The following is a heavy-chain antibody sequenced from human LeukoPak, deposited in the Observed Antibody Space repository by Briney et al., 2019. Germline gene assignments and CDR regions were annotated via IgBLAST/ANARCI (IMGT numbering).Heavy chain of an antibody. CDR2: IYSGGST. V-gene: IGHV3-66*02. CDR1: GFTVSSNF. J-gene: IGHJ4*02. CDR3: AREGYSSSSRTGIDY. D-gene: IGHD5-18*01. Sequence: GGSLRLSCAASGFTVSSNFMNWVRQAPGRGLEWVSVIYSGGSTSYADSVKGRFTISRDNSKNTLFLQMNSLRIDDTAVYYCAREGYSSSSRTGIDYWGQGTLVTVSS.